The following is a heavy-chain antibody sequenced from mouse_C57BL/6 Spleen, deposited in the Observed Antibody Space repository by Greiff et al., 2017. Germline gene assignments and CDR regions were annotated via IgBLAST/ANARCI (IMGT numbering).Heavy chain of an antibody. Sequence: QVQLQQSGPELLKPGASVKISCKASGYAFSSSWMNWVKQRPGKGLEWIGRIYPGDGDTNYNGKFKGKATLTADKSSSTAYMQLSSLTSEDSAVYFCARWSYYYGSSYGYWGQGTTLTVSS. CDR1: GYAFSSSW. CDR2: IYPGDGDT. D-gene: IGHD1-1*01. CDR3: ARWSYYYGSSYGY. J-gene: IGHJ2*01. V-gene: IGHV1-82*01.